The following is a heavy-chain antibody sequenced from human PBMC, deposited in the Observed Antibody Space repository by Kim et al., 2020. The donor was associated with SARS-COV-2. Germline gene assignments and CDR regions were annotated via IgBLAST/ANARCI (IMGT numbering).Heavy chain of an antibody. V-gene: IGHV3-23*01. D-gene: IGHD6-19*01. CDR3: AKGFQQWLVVPYFDY. CDR2: ISGSGGST. J-gene: IGHJ4*02. Sequence: GGSLRLSCAASGFTFSSYAMSWVRQAPGKGLEWVSAISGSGGSTYYADSVKGRFTISRDNSKNTLYLQMNSLRAEDTAVYYCAKGFQQWLVVPYFDYWGQGTLVTVSS. CDR1: GFTFSSYA.